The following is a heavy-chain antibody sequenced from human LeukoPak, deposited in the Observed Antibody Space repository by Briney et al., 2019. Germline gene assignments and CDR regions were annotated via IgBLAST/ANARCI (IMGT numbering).Heavy chain of an antibody. CDR2: IYASGRT. CDR3: ARGVGTLDY. CDR1: GGTISGSF. V-gene: IGHV4-4*07. D-gene: IGHD2-21*02. Sequence: SETLSLTCTVSGGTISGSFWSWIRQPAGKGLEWIGRIYASGRTNYNASLITRVTISLDRSKNQSSLKLTSVIPAGTAVYYCARGVGTLDYWGQGTLVTVSS. J-gene: IGHJ4*02.